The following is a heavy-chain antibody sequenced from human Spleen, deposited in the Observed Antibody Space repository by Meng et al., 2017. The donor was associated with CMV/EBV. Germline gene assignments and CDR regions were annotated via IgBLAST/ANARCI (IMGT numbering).Heavy chain of an antibody. D-gene: IGHD3-16*01. V-gene: IGHV3-30*02. CDR3: AKDQLLFGGPNAYFDD. Sequence: GGSLRLSCTASGFTFDTYGMHWVRQAPGKGLEWVAFIRHDGGNKFYGDPVKGRFTISRDNSKNTVYLQMNSLRPEETAVYYCAKDQLLFGGPNAYFDDWGQGTLVTVSS. J-gene: IGHJ4*02. CDR1: GFTFDTYG. CDR2: IRHDGGNK.